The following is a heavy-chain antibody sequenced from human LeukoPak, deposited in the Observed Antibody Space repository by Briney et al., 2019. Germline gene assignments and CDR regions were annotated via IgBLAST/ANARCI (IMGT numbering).Heavy chain of an antibody. Sequence: ASVKVSCKASGYTFTGYYIHWVRLAPGQGLEWMGWINPNSGATSNAQKFQGRVTMTRDTSISTAYMELSKLRSDDTAVYYCARTYCGGDCYLNDAFDIWGQGTMVTVSS. CDR2: INPNSGAT. D-gene: IGHD2-21*01. V-gene: IGHV1-2*02. J-gene: IGHJ3*02. CDR1: GYTFTGYY. CDR3: ARTYCGGDCYLNDAFDI.